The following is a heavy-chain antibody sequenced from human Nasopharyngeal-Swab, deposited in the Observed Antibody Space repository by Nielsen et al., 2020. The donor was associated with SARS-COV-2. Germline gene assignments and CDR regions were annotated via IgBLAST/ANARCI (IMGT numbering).Heavy chain of an antibody. CDR1: GGTFSSYA. V-gene: IGHV1-69*13. CDR3: ARVLPFRITGTSGMDV. J-gene: IGHJ6*02. CDR2: IIPIFGTA. D-gene: IGHD1-7*01. Sequence: SVKVSCKASGGTFSSYAISWVRQAPGQGLEWMGGIIPIFGTANYAQKFQGRVTITADESTSTAYMELNSLRSEDTAVYYCARVLPFRITGTSGMDVWGQGTTVTVSS.